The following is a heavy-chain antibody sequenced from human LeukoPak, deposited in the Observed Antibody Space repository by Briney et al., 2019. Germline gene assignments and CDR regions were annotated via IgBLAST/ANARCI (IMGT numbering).Heavy chain of an antibody. CDR3: ARLGARGCSGGSCYDAFDI. CDR1: GYSFTSYW. D-gene: IGHD2-15*01. J-gene: IGHJ3*02. CDR2: IYPGDSDT. V-gene: IGHV5-51*01. Sequence: GESLKISCKGSGYSFTSYWIGWVRQMPGKGLEWMGIIYPGDSDTRYSPSFQGQVTISADKSISTAYLQWSSLKASDTAMYYCARLGARGCSGGSCYDAFDIWGQGTMVTVSS.